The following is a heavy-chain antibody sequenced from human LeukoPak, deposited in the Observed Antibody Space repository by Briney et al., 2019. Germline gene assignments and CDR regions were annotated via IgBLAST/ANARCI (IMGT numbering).Heavy chain of an antibody. D-gene: IGHD5-18*01. V-gene: IGHV4-61*01. CDR1: GGSVSSGSYY. J-gene: IGHJ4*02. CDR3: ARGSRGYSYG. Sequence: SETLSLTCTVSGGSVSSGSYYWSWIRQPPGKGLGWIGYIYYSGSTNYNPSLKSRVTISVDTSNNQFSLKLSSVTAADTAVYYCARGSRGYSYGWGQGTLVTVSS. CDR2: IYYSGST.